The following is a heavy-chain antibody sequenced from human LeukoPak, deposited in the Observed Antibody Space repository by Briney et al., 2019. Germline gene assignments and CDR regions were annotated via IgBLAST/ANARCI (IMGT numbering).Heavy chain of an antibody. V-gene: IGHV4-59*01. CDR3: ARDLYDAGYFDY. D-gene: IGHD2-2*02. CDR1: GGSISSYY. J-gene: IGHJ4*02. Sequence: SETLSLTCTVSGGSISSYYWSWIRQPPGKGLEWIGYIYYSGSTNYNPSLKSRVTISVDTSKNQFSLKLSSVTAADTAVYYCARDLYDAGYFDYWGQGTLVTVSP. CDR2: IYYSGST.